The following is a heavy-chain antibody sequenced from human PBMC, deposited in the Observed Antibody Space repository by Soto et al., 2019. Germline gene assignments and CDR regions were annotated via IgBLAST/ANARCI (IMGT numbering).Heavy chain of an antibody. J-gene: IGHJ4*02. CDR3: AKEGPPSPSNYGAPHYYFDY. V-gene: IGHV3-23*01. CDR1: GFTFSSYA. D-gene: IGHD4-17*01. CDR2: ISGSGGST. Sequence: GGSLRLSCAASGFTFSSYAMSWVRQAPGKGLEWVSAISGSGGSTYYADSVKGRFTISRDNSKNTLYLQMNSLRAEDTAVYYCAKEGPPSPSNYGAPHYYFDYWGQGTLVTVSS.